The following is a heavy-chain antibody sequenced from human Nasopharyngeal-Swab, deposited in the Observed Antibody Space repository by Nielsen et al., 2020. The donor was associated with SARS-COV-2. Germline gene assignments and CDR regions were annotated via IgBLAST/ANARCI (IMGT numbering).Heavy chain of an antibody. CDR1: GFTFSDYY. CDR2: ISGSGGST. CDR3: AKPTLPPWIQLWLPLYYYYGMDV. J-gene: IGHJ6*02. Sequence: GESLKISCAASGFTFSDYYMSWIRQAPGKGLEWVSAISGSGGSTYYADSVKGRFTISRDNSKNTLYLQMNSLRAEDTAVYYCAKPTLPPWIQLWLPLYYYYGMDVWGQGTTVTVSS. D-gene: IGHD5-18*01. V-gene: IGHV3-23*01.